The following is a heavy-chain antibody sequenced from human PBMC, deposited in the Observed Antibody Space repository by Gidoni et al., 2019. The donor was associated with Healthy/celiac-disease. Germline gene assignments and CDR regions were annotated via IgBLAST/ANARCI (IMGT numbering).Heavy chain of an antibody. Sequence: QVQLVESGGGVVQPGRSLRLPCAASGFTFRSYAMHWVRQAPCKGLAWVAVRSNDGSNTYYADSVKGRFTISRDNSKNTLYLQMNSLRAEDTAVYYCARGGEPYYDFWSGYLPFDYWGQGTLVTVSS. CDR2: RSNDGSNT. CDR1: GFTFRSYA. V-gene: IGHV3-30-3*01. D-gene: IGHD3-3*01. J-gene: IGHJ4*02. CDR3: ARGGEPYYDFWSGYLPFDY.